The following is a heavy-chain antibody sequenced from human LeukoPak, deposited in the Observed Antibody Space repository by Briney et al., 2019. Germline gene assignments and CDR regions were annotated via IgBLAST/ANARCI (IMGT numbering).Heavy chain of an antibody. D-gene: IGHD7-27*01. CDR1: GFTFSSYA. Sequence: GGSLRLSCEASGFTFSSYAMSWVRQAPGKGLEWVSTITTSDGNIYYADSVKGRFTVSRDNSKNTLFLQMNSLRAEDTAVYYCAKDGGLWVSAHWGDSWGRGTLVTVSS. CDR3: AKDGGLWVSAHWGDS. V-gene: IGHV3-23*01. J-gene: IGHJ4*02. CDR2: ITTSDGNI.